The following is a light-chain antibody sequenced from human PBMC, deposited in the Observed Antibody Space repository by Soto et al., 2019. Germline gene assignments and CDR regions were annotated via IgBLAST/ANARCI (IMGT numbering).Light chain of an antibody. CDR3: QSYDSSLSGSV. CDR1: NSNIGAGYD. V-gene: IGLV1-40*01. CDR2: GNS. J-gene: IGLJ1*01. Sequence: QSALTQPPSVSGAPGQRVTISCTGSNSNIGAGYDVHWYQQLPGTAPKLLIYGNSNRPSGVPDRFSGSKSVTSASLAITGLQAEDEADYYCQSYDSSLSGSVLGTGTKVTVL.